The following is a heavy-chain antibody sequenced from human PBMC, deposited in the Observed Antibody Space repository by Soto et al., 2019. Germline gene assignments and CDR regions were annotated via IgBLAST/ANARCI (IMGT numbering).Heavy chain of an antibody. J-gene: IGHJ4*02. CDR3: ARGPGGSNDGTFNY. D-gene: IGHD2-15*01. V-gene: IGHV3-7*05. CDR2: INQDGSEK. Sequence: EVQLVESGGGLVQPGGSLRLPCAASGFTVSINWMKWVPQTPVKGLEWVANINQDGSEKNYVDSVRGRFTISRDNAKNSLYLQMSSLRAEDTAIYYCARGPGGSNDGTFNYWGQGALVTVSS. CDR1: GFTVSINW.